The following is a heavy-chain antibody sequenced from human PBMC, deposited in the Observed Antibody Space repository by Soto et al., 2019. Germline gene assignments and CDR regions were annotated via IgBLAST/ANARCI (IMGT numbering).Heavy chain of an antibody. CDR3: ANNYYDSSGYLY. V-gene: IGHV1-46*01. Sequence: XSVKVSCEASGHKVINYFLHWVRQAPGQGLEWLGKIGPSDNATSYAQKFQGRVTLARDPSTNTVYVELSSLRSEDAAIYYCANNYYDSSGYLYWGQGTLVTGSS. CDR2: IGPSDNAT. J-gene: IGHJ4*02. CDR1: GHKVINYF. D-gene: IGHD3-22*01.